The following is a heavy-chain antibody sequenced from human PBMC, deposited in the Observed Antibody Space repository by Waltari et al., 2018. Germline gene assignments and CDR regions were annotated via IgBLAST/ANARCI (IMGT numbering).Heavy chain of an antibody. CDR2: DNRAVFD. J-gene: IGHJ1*01. Sequence: QVQLQQWGAGLLRPSETLSLTCAVYGVSLSAYYWSWIRRPLGKGLGGMGGDNRAVFDYYKLPREGRVGILLDEAKNQFSLHLLAVTAADTALYYWVTGPRDKWVGRYSGEFFHHWGPGTLVTVSS. V-gene: IGHV4-34*02. CDR3: VTGPRDKWVGRYSGEFFHH. CDR1: GVSLSAYY. D-gene: IGHD6-19*01.